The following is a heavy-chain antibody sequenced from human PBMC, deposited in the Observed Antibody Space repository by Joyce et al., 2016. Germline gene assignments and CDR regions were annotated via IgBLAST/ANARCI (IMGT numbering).Heavy chain of an antibody. J-gene: IGHJ4*02. CDR2: ISYDESNK. CDR3: VRGSKYYFDTSGPV. CDR1: GFPLSSYS. V-gene: IGHV3-30-3*01. D-gene: IGHD3-22*01. Sequence: QVQLVESGGGVVQSGRSLRLSCAASGFPLSSYSMHWVRQAPGKGLEWLTVISYDESNKYYADSVKGRFTISRDNSKNTLYLQMSSLRPEDTAVYYCVRGSKYYFDTSGPVWGLGTLVTVSS.